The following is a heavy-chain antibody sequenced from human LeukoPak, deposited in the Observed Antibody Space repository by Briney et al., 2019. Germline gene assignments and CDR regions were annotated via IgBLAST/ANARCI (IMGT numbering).Heavy chain of an antibody. Sequence: GGSLRLSCAASGFTFSDYYMSWIRQAPGKGLEWVSYISSSGSTIYYADSVKGRFTISRDNAKNSLYLQMNSLRAEDTAVYYCAGHVPGSSGYYWVYYYYMDVWGKGTTVTVSS. D-gene: IGHD3-22*01. CDR2: ISSSGSTI. V-gene: IGHV3-11*04. J-gene: IGHJ6*03. CDR1: GFTFSDYY. CDR3: AGHVPGSSGYYWVYYYYMDV.